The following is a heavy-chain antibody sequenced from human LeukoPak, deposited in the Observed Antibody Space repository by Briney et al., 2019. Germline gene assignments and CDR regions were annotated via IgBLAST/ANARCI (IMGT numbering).Heavy chain of an antibody. CDR2: IYYSGST. D-gene: IGHD3-10*01. CDR3: ARCSFIQGVMTHWFDP. Sequence: SETLSLTCTVSGGSVSSGNYYWSWIRQPPGKGLEWIGYIYYSGSTNYNPSLKSRVTISVDTSKNQFSLKLSSVTAADTAMYYCARCSFIQGVMTHWFDPWGQGTLVTVSS. J-gene: IGHJ5*02. V-gene: IGHV4-61*01. CDR1: GGSVSSGNYY.